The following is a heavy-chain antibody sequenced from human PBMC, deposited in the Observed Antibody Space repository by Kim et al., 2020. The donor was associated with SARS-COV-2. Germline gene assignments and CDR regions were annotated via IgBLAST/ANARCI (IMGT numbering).Heavy chain of an antibody. CDR2: ISGSFGTT. CDR3: AKDIWGSTPKFFFDS. V-gene: IGHV3-23*01. D-gene: IGHD7-27*01. J-gene: IGHJ4*01. CDR1: GFIFSSYA. Sequence: GGSLRLSCTGSGFIFSSYAMSWVRQAPGKGLEWVSGISGSFGTTYYADSVMGRFTISRDNSRNTVYLQMSSLRAEDTALYYCAKDIWGSTPKFFFDSWG.